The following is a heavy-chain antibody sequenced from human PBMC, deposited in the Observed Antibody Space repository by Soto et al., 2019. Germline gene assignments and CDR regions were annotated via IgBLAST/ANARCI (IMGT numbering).Heavy chain of an antibody. V-gene: IGHV1-69*12. CDR2: IIPIFGTA. Sequence: QVQLVQSGAEVKKPGSSVKVSCKASGGTFSSYAITWVRQAPGQGLEWMGGIIPIFGTANYAQKFQGRVTINADESTSTAYMELSSLRSEDTAVYYCARDRGPSSGYYPYWFDPWGQGTLVTVS. J-gene: IGHJ5*02. D-gene: IGHD3-22*01. CDR3: ARDRGPSSGYYPYWFDP. CDR1: GGTFSSYA.